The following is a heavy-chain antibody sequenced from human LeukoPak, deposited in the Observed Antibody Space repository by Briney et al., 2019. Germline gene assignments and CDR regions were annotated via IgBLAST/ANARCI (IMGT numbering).Heavy chain of an antibody. Sequence: ASVKVSCKASGGTFNSYAISWVRQAPGQGLEWMGGIIPIFGTTNYARKFQGRVTITADESTSTAYMELSSLRAEDTAMYYCARDWRQIVVVTAIGFDYWGQGTLVTVSS. J-gene: IGHJ4*02. CDR1: GGTFNSYA. CDR2: IIPIFGTT. D-gene: IGHD2-21*02. V-gene: IGHV1-69*13. CDR3: ARDWRQIVVVTAIGFDY.